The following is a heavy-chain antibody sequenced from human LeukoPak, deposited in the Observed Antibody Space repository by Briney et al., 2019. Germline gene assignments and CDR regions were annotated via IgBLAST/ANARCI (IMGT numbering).Heavy chain of an antibody. V-gene: IGHV4-39*01. J-gene: IGHJ3*02. Sequence: SETLSLTCTVSGDSISSSSYYWGWIRRPPGKGLEWIGSIYYSGSTFYNPSLKSRVTISVDTSKNQFSLKLSSVTAADTAVYYCASSGYGSTRDAFDIWGQGTMVTVSS. CDR2: IYYSGST. CDR1: GDSISSSSYY. CDR3: ASSGYGSTRDAFDI. D-gene: IGHD3-10*01.